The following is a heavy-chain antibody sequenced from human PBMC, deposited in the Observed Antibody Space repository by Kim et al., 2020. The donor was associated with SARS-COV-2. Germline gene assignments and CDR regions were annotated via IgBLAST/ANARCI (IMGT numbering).Heavy chain of an antibody. J-gene: IGHJ5*02. CDR1: GGSISSGGYY. V-gene: IGHV4-31*03. D-gene: IGHD5-12*01. CDR2: IYYNVST. Sequence: SETLSLTCTVSGGSISSGGYYWSWIRQHPGKGLEWIGYIYYNVSTYYYPSLKSRLTISVDTSKNQFSLKLSSVTAADTAVYYCARAGDGYNYIYLTSWGQGTLVTVSS. CDR3: ARAGDGYNYIYLTS.